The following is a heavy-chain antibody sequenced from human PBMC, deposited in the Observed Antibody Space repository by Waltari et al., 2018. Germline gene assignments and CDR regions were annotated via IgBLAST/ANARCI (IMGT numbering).Heavy chain of an antibody. Sequence: EVQLVQSGAEVKKPGATVKISCKFSGYTLPDSSFPWGQRAPGKGLEWMGLVDPEDGETIYAEKFQGRVTITADTSTDTAYMELSSLRSEDTAVYYCATVTGTHRGAFDIWGQGTMVTVSS. CDR3: ATVTGTHRGAFDI. CDR1: GYTLPDSS. CDR2: VDPEDGET. J-gene: IGHJ3*02. V-gene: IGHV1-69-2*01. D-gene: IGHD1-20*01.